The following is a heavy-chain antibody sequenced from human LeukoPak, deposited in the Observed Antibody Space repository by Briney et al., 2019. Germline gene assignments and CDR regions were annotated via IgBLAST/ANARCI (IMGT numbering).Heavy chain of an antibody. V-gene: IGHV3-30*03. J-gene: IGHJ3*02. D-gene: IGHD3-10*01. CDR3: AILPMVRGVISTFDI. Sequence: GGSLRLSCAASGFTFSRYWMSWVRQAPGKGLEWVTVISYDGSNKYYADSVKGRFTISRDNSKNTLYLQMNSLRAEDTAVYYCAILPMVRGVISTFDIWGQGTMVTVSS. CDR1: GFTFSRYW. CDR2: ISYDGSNK.